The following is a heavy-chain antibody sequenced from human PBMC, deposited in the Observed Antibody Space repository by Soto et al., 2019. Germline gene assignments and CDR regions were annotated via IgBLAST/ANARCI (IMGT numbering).Heavy chain of an antibody. J-gene: IGHJ6*02. CDR2: IIPIFGTA. Sequence: QVQLVQSGAEVKKPGSSVKVSCKASGGTFSSYAISWVRQAPGQGLEWMGGIIPIFGTANYAQKFQGRVTITADESTSTAYMELSSLRSEDTAVYYCARDLFFYGSGSGHYYYYYDMDVWGQGTTVTVSS. V-gene: IGHV1-69*01. CDR3: ARDLFFYGSGSGHYYYYYDMDV. D-gene: IGHD3-10*01. CDR1: GGTFSSYA.